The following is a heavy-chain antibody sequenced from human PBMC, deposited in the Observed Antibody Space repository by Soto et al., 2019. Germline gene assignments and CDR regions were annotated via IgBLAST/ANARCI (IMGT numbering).Heavy chain of an antibody. D-gene: IGHD6-6*01. J-gene: IGHJ6*03. CDR2: ISSNGVGT. CDR1: GFTLSGYA. Sequence: EVQLAESGGGLAQPGGSLRLSCAASGFTLSGYAMDWVHQAPGKGLEYVSGISSNGVGTYYANSVQGRFTISRDNYKNTVYLQMGSLRPEDMAVYYCARRARPDFYYMDVWGKGTTVTVSS. CDR3: ARRARPDFYYMDV. V-gene: IGHV3-64*01.